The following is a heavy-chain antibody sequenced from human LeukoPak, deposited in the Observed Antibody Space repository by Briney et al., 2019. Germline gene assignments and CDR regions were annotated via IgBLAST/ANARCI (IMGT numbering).Heavy chain of an antibody. Sequence: SETLSLTCTVSGGSISSSSYYWGWIRQTPGKGLEWIGSIYYSGSTYYNPSLKSRVTISVDTSKNHFSLKLSSVTAADTAVYYCARNRDGYNSFDYWGQGTLVTVSS. D-gene: IGHD5-24*01. CDR2: IYYSGST. CDR3: ARNRDGYNSFDY. J-gene: IGHJ4*02. CDR1: GGSISSSSYY. V-gene: IGHV4-39*07.